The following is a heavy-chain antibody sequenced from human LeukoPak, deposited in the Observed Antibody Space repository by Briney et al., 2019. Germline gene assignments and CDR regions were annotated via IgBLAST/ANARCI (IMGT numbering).Heavy chain of an antibody. D-gene: IGHD2-15*01. J-gene: IGHJ6*02. CDR2: IYYSGST. CDR3: ARDTLGVVVVAATQYYYYYGMDV. V-gene: IGHV4-61*01. Sequence: SETLSLTCTVSTYSISSGYYWSWIRQPPGKGLEWIGYIYYSGSTNYNPSLKSRVTISVDTSKNQFSLKLSSVTAADTAVYYCARDTLGVVVVAATQYYYYYGMDVWGQGTTVTVSS. CDR1: TYSISSGYY.